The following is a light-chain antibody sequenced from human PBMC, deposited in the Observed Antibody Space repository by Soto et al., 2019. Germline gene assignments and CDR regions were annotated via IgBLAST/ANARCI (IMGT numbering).Light chain of an antibody. CDR2: DAS. CDR1: QDISNY. J-gene: IGKJ1*01. V-gene: IGKV1-39*01. Sequence: DIQMTQSPSSLSASVGDRVTITCQASQDISNYFTGYQQKPGKAPKLLIYDASSLQSGVPSRFSGGGSGTDFTLTITSLQPEDFATYYCQQSYSSPWTFGQGTK. CDR3: QQSYSSPWT.